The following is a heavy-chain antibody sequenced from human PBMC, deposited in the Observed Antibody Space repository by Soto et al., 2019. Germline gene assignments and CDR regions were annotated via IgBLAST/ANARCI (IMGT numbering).Heavy chain of an antibody. CDR3: ARDLGGNSGYFDY. CDR2: ISYSGTT. CDR1: DNSISKDIW. D-gene: IGHD3-22*01. Sequence: SETLSLTCVVSDNSISKDIWWSWIRQPPGKGLEWIGYISYSGTTYYNPSLKSRVTVSVDTSKNQFSLKLSSVTAADAAGYYCARDLGGNSGYFDYWGQGTLVTVSS. V-gene: IGHV4-30-4*01. J-gene: IGHJ4*02.